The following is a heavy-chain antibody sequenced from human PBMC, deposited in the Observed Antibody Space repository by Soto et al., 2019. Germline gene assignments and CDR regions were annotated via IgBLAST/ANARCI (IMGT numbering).Heavy chain of an antibody. Sequence: GGSLRLSCAASGFTFSSYAMSWVRQAPGKGLEWVSAISGSGGSTYYADSVKGRFTISRDNSKNTLYLQMNSLRAEDTAVYYCAKDSRYYDILTGYSEDYWGQGTLVTVSS. CDR2: ISGSGGST. D-gene: IGHD3-9*01. V-gene: IGHV3-23*01. J-gene: IGHJ4*02. CDR3: AKDSRYYDILTGYSEDY. CDR1: GFTFSSYA.